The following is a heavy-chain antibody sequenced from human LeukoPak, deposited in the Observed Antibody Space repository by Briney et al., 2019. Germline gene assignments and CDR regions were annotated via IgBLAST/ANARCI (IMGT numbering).Heavy chain of an antibody. Sequence: GGSLRLSCTGSGFTLSSYEMTWIRQAPGKGLEWVSSVDYSGDSPYYADSVKGRFTISRDNSKNILYLQLSSLRVEDTAVYYCAKNGDRGAFCSGGTCYPYYYYYMDVWGKGTTVTISS. V-gene: IGHV3-23*01. D-gene: IGHD2-15*01. CDR2: VDYSGDSP. J-gene: IGHJ6*03. CDR1: GFTLSSYE. CDR3: AKNGDRGAFCSGGTCYPYYYYYMDV.